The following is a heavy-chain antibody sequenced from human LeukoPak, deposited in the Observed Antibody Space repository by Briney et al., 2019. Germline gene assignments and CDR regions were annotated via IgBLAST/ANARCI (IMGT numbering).Heavy chain of an antibody. CDR2: ITSSGRYI. CDR1: GFTFSSYS. CDR3: ARGSGGSSRSAYYFDY. J-gene: IGHJ4*02. D-gene: IGHD6-13*01. V-gene: IGHV3-21*01. Sequence: NPGGSLRLSCAASGFTFSSYSMNWVRQAPGKGLEWVSSITSSGRYIYYADSVKGRFTISRDNSKNTLYLQMNSLRAEDTAVYYCARGSGGSSRSAYYFDYWGQGTLVTVSS.